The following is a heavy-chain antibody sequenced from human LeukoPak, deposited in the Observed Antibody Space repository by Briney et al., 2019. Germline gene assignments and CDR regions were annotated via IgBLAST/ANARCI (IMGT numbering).Heavy chain of an antibody. CDR3: AINNWFDP. CDR2: ISDDNGNT. CDR1: GYTFTIYG. D-gene: IGHD2/OR15-2a*01. V-gene: IGHV1-18*01. Sequence: ASVTVSFTASGYTFTIYGISWVRQAPAQGLEWMGWISDDNGNTNYSQKFQGRVTINTDTSTSTDYMELRSLRSDDTPVYYCAINNWFDPWGQGTLVIVSS. J-gene: IGHJ5*02.